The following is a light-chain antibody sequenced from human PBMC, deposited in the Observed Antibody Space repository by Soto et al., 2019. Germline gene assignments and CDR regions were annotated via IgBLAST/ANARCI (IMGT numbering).Light chain of an antibody. CDR2: EDL. Sequence: QSALTQPASVSGSPGQSITISFIGTSSDVGAYDLVSWYQQHPGTAPRLIIYEDLRRPSGIDSRFSGSKSGNTASLTISGVRPEDEADYYCCSYTDIALDVVFGGGTKLTVL. J-gene: IGLJ2*01. CDR3: CSYTDIALDVV. CDR1: SSDVGAYDL. V-gene: IGLV2-14*02.